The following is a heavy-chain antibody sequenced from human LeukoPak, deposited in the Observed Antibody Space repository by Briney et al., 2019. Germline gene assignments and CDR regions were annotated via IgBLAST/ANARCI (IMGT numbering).Heavy chain of an antibody. Sequence: PGRSLRLSCTASGFTFNNYGMHWVRQAPGKGLEWVAVIAYHGTVTYYADSVKGRFTISRDNSKNTLYLQMNSLRAEDTAVYYCAKGTTNWNYGSAHWGQGTLVTVSS. V-gene: IGHV3-30*18. D-gene: IGHD1-7*01. J-gene: IGHJ4*02. CDR1: GFTFNNYG. CDR3: AKGTTNWNYGSAH. CDR2: IAYHGTVT.